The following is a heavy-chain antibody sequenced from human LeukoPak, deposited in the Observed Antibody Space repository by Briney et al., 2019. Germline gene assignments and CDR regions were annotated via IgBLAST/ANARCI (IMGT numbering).Heavy chain of an antibody. CDR3: ARGNEDYYDSSGYLS. J-gene: IGHJ5*02. V-gene: IGHV4-38-2*01. CDR1: GDSISSDYY. Sequence: SETLSLTCAVSGDSISSDYYWAWIRQPPGKGLEWIGSVFHSENTYYNPSLKSRVTISVDTPKNQFSLKLTSVTAADTAVYYCARGNEDYYDSSGYLSWGQGTLVTVSS. CDR2: VFHSENT. D-gene: IGHD3-22*01.